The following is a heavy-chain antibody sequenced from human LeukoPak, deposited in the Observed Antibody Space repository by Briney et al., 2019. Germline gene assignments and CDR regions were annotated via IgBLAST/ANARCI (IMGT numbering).Heavy chain of an antibody. D-gene: IGHD4-17*01. CDR2: ISGSGGST. CDR3: AKEDYGDIYWHFDL. Sequence: QPGGSLRLSCAASGFTFSSYAMSWVRQAPGKGLEWVSAISGSGGSTYYADSVKGRFTISRDNSKNTLYLQMNSLRVQDTAVYYCAKEDYGDIYWHFDLWGRGTLVTVSS. J-gene: IGHJ2*01. V-gene: IGHV3-23*01. CDR1: GFTFSSYA.